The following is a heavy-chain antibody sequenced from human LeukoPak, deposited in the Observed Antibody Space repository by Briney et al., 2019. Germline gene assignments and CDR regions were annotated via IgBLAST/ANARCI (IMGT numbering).Heavy chain of an antibody. J-gene: IGHJ3*02. CDR2: INPSGGST. CDR3: AKVAVRSADAFDI. Sequence: ASVKVSCKASGYTFTSYYMHWVRQAPGQGLEWMGIINPSGGSTSYAQKFQGRVTMTRDMSTSTVYMELSSLRSEDTAVYYCAKVAVRSADAFDIWGQGTMVTVSS. V-gene: IGHV1-46*01. CDR1: GYTFTSYY. D-gene: IGHD3-10*01.